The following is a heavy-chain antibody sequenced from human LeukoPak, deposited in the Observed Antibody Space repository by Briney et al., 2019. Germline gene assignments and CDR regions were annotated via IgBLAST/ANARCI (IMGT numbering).Heavy chain of an antibody. CDR3: ARVDYYDRVDY. J-gene: IGHJ4*02. Sequence: SETLSLTCTVSGGSISSGWYYWIWIPQPAGKGLEWIGRIYTSGSTNYNPSLKSRVTISVDTSKNQFSLKLSSVTAADTAVYYCARVDYYDRVDYWGQGTVVTVAS. CDR2: IYTSGST. V-gene: IGHV4-61*02. D-gene: IGHD3-22*01. CDR1: GGSISSGWYY.